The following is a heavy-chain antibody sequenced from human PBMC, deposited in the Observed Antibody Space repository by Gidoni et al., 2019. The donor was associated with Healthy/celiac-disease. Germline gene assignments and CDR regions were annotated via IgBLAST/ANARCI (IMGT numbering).Heavy chain of an antibody. CDR3: ARIGSNMRRYGMDV. D-gene: IGHD3-16*01. J-gene: IGHJ6*02. CDR2: IYYSGST. V-gene: IGHV4-59*01. Sequence: QPPGKGLEWIGYIYYSGSTNYNPSLKSRVTISVDTSKNQFSLKLSSVTAADTAVYYCARIGSNMRRYGMDVWGQGTTVTVSS.